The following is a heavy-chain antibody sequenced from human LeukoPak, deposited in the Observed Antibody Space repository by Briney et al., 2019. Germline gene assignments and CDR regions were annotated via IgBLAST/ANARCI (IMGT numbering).Heavy chain of an antibody. CDR1: GFTFSSYV. CDR2: VIDSGGST. Sequence: GGSLTLSCAASGFTFSSYVMNWVRQAPGKGLEWVSTVIDSGGSTFYADSVKGRFTISRDNSKSTMYLLMNSLRAEDTAVYYCATRYNYGAFDYWGQGTLVTVSS. D-gene: IGHD5-18*01. J-gene: IGHJ4*02. V-gene: IGHV3-23*01. CDR3: ATRYNYGAFDY.